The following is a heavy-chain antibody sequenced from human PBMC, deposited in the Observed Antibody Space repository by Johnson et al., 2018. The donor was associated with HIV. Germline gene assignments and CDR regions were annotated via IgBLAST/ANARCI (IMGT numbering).Heavy chain of an antibody. CDR1: GFSFSNAW. CDR3: TTYSIIHAFDI. D-gene: IGHD6-13*01. CDR2: IKSKTDGGTT. Sequence: MQLVESGGGLVKPVESLRLSCAASGFSFSNAWMNWVRQAPGKGLEWVGRIKSKTDGGTTDYAAPVKGRFTISRDDSKNTLYLQMNSLKTEYTAVYYCTTYSIIHAFDIWGQGTMVTVSS. V-gene: IGHV3-15*01. J-gene: IGHJ3*02.